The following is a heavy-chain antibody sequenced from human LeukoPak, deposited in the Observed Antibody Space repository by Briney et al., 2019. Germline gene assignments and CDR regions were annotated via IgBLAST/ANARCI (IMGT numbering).Heavy chain of an antibody. CDR2: IKSKTDGGTT. D-gene: IGHD5-12*01. J-gene: IGHJ4*02. Sequence: GGSLRLSCAASGFAFSNAWMSWVRQAPGKGLEWVGRIKSKTDGGTTDYAAPVKGRFTISRDDSRNTLYLQMNSLKTEDTAVYYCTTGGYGGQFDYWGQGTLVTVSS. CDR1: GFAFSNAW. CDR3: TTGGYGGQFDY. V-gene: IGHV3-15*01.